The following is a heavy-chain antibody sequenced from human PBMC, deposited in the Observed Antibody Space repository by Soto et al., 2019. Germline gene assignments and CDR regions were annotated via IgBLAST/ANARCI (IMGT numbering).Heavy chain of an antibody. CDR1: GFTFRSYA. CDR3: VRDFGNSEDF. D-gene: IGHD4-4*01. V-gene: IGHV3-23*01. CDR2: MSHSGDRI. J-gene: IGHJ4*02. Sequence: VQLLESGGTLAQPGGSLRLSCAASGFTFRSYAMSWARQAPGRGLEWVSAMSHSGDRIFYADSVKGRFTISRDNSKNTLYLQMNSLGAEDTAIYYCVRDFGNSEDFWGQGTLVTVSS.